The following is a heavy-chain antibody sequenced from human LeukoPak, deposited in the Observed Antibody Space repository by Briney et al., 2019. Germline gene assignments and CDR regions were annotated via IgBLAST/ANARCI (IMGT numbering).Heavy chain of an antibody. V-gene: IGHV3-53*01. Sequence: PGGSLRLSCAASGFTVSSNYMSWVRQAPGKGLEWVSVIYSGGSTYYADSVKGRFTISRDNSKNTLYLQMNSLRAEDTAVYYCARELRYYGMDVWGQGTTVTVSS. CDR2: IYSGGST. CDR3: ARELRYYGMDV. J-gene: IGHJ6*02. CDR1: GFTVSSNY.